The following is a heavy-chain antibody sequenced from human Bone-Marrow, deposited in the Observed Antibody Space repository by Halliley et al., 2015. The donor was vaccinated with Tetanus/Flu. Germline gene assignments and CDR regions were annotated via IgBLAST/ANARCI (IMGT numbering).Heavy chain of an antibody. CDR2: IDPSGSYT. CDR3: ARHPLITVAGRFHAFEI. D-gene: IGHD6-19*01. CDR1: GYSFPSYW. V-gene: IGHV5-10-1*01. Sequence: VQLVQSGAVVKKPGESLRISCKGSGYSFPSYWITWVRQKPGKGLEWMGRIDPSGSYTSYSPSLQGHVTISADKSTSTAYLQWSSLQASDTAIYFCARHPLITVAGRFHAFEIWGQGTMVTVSS. J-gene: IGHJ3*02.